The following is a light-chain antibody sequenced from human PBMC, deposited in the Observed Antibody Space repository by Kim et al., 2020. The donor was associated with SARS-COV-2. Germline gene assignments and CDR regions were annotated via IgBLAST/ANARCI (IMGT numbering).Light chain of an antibody. V-gene: IGLV2-14*01. Sequence: QSALTQPASVSGSPGQSITISCTGTSSDVGGYNYVSWYQQHPGKAHKLMIYDVSKRPSGVSNRFSGSKSGNTASLTISVLQAEDEADYYCISYTSSSTLVFGGGTQLTVL. CDR3: ISYTSSSTLV. J-gene: IGLJ2*01. CDR1: SSDVGGYNY. CDR2: DVS.